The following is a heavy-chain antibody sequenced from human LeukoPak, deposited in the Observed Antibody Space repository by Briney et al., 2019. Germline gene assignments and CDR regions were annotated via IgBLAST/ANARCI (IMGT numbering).Heavy chain of an antibody. J-gene: IGHJ3*02. CDR3: ARHKFSGPFFDI. CDR2: IYYSGST. Sequence: SQTLSLTCAVSGGSISSGGYSWGWIRQPPGKGLEWIGSIYYSGSTYYNPSLKSRVTISVHTSKNQFSLKLSSVTAAETAVYYCARHKFSGPFFDIWGQGTMVTVSS. V-gene: IGHV4-30-2*03. CDR1: GGSISSGGYS. D-gene: IGHD2/OR15-2a*01.